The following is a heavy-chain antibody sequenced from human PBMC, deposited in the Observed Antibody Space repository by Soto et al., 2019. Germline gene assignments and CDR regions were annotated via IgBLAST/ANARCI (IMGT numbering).Heavy chain of an antibody. D-gene: IGHD3-3*01. CDR3: ARTPGWSGYYGLDY. V-gene: IGHV1-46*01. Sequence: ASVKVSCKASGYTFTSYSMQWVRQAPGQGLEWMGIINPSGDITSYAQKFQGRVTMTRDTSTSTVYMELSSLSSEDTAVYYCARTPGWSGYYGLDYWGQGTLVTVSS. CDR2: INPSGDIT. J-gene: IGHJ4*02. CDR1: GYTFTSYS.